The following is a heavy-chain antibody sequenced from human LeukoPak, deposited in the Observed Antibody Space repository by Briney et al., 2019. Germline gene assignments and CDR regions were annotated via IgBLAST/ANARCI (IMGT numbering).Heavy chain of an antibody. V-gene: IGHV1-2*02. CDR3: ARGAHYHDSSEGYDY. CDR1: GYTFTFYY. J-gene: IGHJ4*02. CDR2: INPNSGGT. Sequence: ASVTVSCKASGYTFTFYYMHWVRQAPGQGLEWMGWINPNSGGTNYAQKFQGRVTMTRDTSISTAYMELRRLRSDDTAVYYCARGAHYHDSSEGYDYWGQGTLVTVSS. D-gene: IGHD3-22*01.